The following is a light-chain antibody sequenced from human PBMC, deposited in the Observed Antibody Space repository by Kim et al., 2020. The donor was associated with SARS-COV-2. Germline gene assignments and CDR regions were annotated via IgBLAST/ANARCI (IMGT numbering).Light chain of an antibody. Sequence: QSALTQPASVSGSPGQSITISCTGTSSDVGGYNYVSWYQQHPGKAPILMLFGVSQRPSGVSNRFSGSKSGNTASLTISGLQAEDEADYHCSSYTSSRTWVFGGGTQLTVL. CDR1: SSDVGGYNY. CDR3: SSYTSSRTWV. J-gene: IGLJ3*02. V-gene: IGLV2-14*01. CDR2: GVS.